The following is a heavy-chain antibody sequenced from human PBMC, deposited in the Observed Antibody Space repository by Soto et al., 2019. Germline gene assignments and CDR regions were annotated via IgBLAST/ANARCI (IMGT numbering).Heavy chain of an antibody. CDR3: ARLPTNLERRAFDI. V-gene: IGHV4-4*02. Sequence: SETLSLTCAVSGGSISSSNWWSWVRQPPGKGLEWIGEIYHSGSTNYNPSLKSRVTISVDKSKNQFSLKLSSVTAADTAVYYCARLPTNLERRAFDIWGQGTMVTVSS. D-gene: IGHD1-1*01. J-gene: IGHJ3*02. CDR1: GGSISSSNW. CDR2: IYHSGST.